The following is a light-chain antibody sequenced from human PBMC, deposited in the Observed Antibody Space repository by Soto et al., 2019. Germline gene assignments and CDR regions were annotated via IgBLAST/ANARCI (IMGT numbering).Light chain of an antibody. J-gene: IGLJ2*01. V-gene: IGLV1-44*01. CDR1: NSNIESNT. Sequence: QSVLTQPPSASRTPGQRVTISCSGSNSNIESNTVNWYQQLPGTAPKHLIYSNDQRPSGVPDRFSGSKSGTSASLAISGLQSEDEADYYCASWDDSLNGVVFGGVTKVTVL. CDR2: SND. CDR3: ASWDDSLNGVV.